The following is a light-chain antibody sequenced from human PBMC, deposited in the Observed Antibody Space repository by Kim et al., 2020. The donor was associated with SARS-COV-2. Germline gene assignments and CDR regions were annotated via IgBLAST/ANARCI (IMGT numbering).Light chain of an antibody. CDR2: DAA. J-gene: IGKJ4*01. CDR3: QQRGSWPPALT. V-gene: IGKV3-11*01. CDR1: QNVGIS. Sequence: GKSATRSCRASQNVGISLAWYQQTRGQAPRLPIYDAAIRAAGIPDRFSGSGSGTDFTLTIGSLAPEDFAIYYCQQRGSWPPALTFVGGTKV.